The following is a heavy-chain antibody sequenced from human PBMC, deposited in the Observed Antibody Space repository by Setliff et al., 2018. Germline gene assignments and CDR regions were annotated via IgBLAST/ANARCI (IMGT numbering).Heavy chain of an antibody. J-gene: IGHJ4*02. D-gene: IGHD2-21*02. CDR3: VRAGLTAISNGLDY. Sequence: ASVKVSCKASGYSFSTYAMHWVRQAPGQRLEWMGWINGGNGNTKYSQKFQGRVTMTRDTSVSTAYMELSRLRSDDTAVYYCVRAGLTAISNGLDYWGQGTPVTVSS. CDR1: GYSFSTYA. CDR2: INGGNGNT. V-gene: IGHV1-3*01.